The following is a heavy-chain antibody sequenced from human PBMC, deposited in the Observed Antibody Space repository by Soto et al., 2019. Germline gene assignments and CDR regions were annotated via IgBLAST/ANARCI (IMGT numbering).Heavy chain of an antibody. CDR2: ISYDGSNK. CDR1: GFTFSSYG. Sequence: GGSLRLSCAASGFTFSSYGMHWVRQAPGKGLEWVAVISYDGSNKYYADSVKGRFAISRDNSKNTLYLQMNSLRAEDTAVYYCAKDKLYSNTRYYHGMDVWGQGTTVTVSS. CDR3: AKDKLYSNTRYYHGMDV. V-gene: IGHV3-30*18. D-gene: IGHD6-13*01. J-gene: IGHJ6*02.